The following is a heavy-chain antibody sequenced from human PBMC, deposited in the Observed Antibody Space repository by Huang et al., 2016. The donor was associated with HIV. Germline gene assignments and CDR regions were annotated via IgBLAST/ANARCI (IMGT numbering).Heavy chain of an antibody. Sequence: QVQLVQSGAEVRKPGASVKVSCKASGYTFTNYVIHWVRQAPGHKLEGMGWIKAGSGKIKYSQKFQGRGTLTRDTTASTAYMELSSLVSEDTAVYYCARDLRLYYMDVWGKGTTITVSS. CDR3: ARDLRLYYMDV. V-gene: IGHV1-3*01. CDR1: GYTFTNYV. J-gene: IGHJ6*03. CDR2: IKAGSGKI.